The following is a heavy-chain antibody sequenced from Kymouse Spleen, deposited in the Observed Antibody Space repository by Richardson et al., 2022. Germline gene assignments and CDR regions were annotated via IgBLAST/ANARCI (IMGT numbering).Heavy chain of an antibody. CDR2: ISYDGSNK. CDR1: GFTFSSYG. J-gene: IGHJ6*02. D-gene: IGHD4-11,IGHD5-18,IGHD4-11*01. CDR3: AKVTDYYYGMDV. V-gene: IGHV3-30*18. Sequence: QVQLVESGGGVVQPGRSLRLSCAASGFTFSSYGMHWVRQAPGKGLEWVAVISYDGSNKYYADSVKGRFTISRDNSKNTLYLQMNSLRAEDTAVYYCAKVTDYYYGMDVWGQGTTVTVSS.